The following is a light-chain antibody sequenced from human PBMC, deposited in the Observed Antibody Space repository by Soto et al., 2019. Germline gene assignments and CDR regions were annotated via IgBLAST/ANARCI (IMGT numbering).Light chain of an antibody. Sequence: QSVLTQPASVSGSPGQTITISCTGTSSDIGGYNAVSWYQHHPGKAPILIIYEVTHRPSGVSDRFSASKSGNTASLTISGLQAEDEADYYCNSFRVSHLYVFGTGTKVTV. CDR2: EVT. J-gene: IGLJ1*01. CDR3: NSFRVSHLYV. CDR1: SSDIGGYNA. V-gene: IGLV2-14*01.